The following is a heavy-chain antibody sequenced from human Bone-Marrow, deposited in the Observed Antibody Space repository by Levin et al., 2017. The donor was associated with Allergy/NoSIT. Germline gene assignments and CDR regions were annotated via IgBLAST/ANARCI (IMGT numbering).Heavy chain of an antibody. D-gene: IGHD4-17*01. CDR2: IIPIFGTA. CDR3: ARQDYGDYLGYFDY. J-gene: IGHJ4*02. V-gene: IGHV1-69*13. Sequence: ASVKVSCKASGGTFSSYAISWVRQAPGQGLEWMGGIIPIFGTANYAQKFQGRVTITADESTSTAYMELSSLRSEDTAVYYCARQDYGDYLGYFDYWGQGTLVTVSS. CDR1: GGTFSSYA.